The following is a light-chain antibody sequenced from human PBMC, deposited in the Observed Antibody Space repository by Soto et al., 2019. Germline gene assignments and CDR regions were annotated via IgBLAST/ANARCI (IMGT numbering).Light chain of an antibody. Sequence: DIQMTQSPSTLSGSVGDRVTITCRASQTISSWLAWYQQKPGKAPKLLIYDASTLESEVPSRFSGSRSGTEFTLTISSLQPDDFATYYCQQYNSYSWTFGQGTKVDI. CDR3: QQYNSYSWT. J-gene: IGKJ1*01. CDR2: DAS. V-gene: IGKV1-5*01. CDR1: QTISSW.